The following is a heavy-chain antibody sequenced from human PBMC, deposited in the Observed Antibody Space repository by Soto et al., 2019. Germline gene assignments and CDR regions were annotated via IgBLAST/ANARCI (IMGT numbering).Heavy chain of an antibody. J-gene: IGHJ4*02. CDR3: ARPHSGNKGRGDSDYFDY. V-gene: IGHV1-69*13. CDR1: GGTFSSYA. Sequence: SVKFSCKVSGGTFSSYAISWMRQAPGHGLEWMGVIIPIFGTANYAQKFQGRDTMTADESTSTAYMQLSSLRSEDTAVYYCARPHSGNKGRGDSDYFDYWGQGTLVTVSS. D-gene: IGHD2-15*01. CDR2: IIPIFGTA.